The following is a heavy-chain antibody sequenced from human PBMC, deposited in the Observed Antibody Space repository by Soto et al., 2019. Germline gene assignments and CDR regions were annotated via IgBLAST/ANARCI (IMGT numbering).Heavy chain of an antibody. CDR1: GVTFSSYA. CDR3: ARASRIRYFDWLFPQELKWFDT. Sequence: SVKVSCKASGVTFSSYAIRWVRQAPGQGLEWMGGIIPIFGTANYAQKFQGRVTITADESTSTAYMELSSLRSEDTAVYYCARASRIRYFDWLFPQELKWFDTWGQGTLVTVSS. V-gene: IGHV1-69*13. D-gene: IGHD3-9*01. J-gene: IGHJ5*02. CDR2: IIPIFGTA.